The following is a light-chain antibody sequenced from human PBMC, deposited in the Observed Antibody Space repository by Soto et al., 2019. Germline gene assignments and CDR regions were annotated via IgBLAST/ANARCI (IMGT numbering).Light chain of an antibody. V-gene: IGKV3-15*01. CDR2: GAS. CDR1: QSISRY. Sequence: VMTHSPTSLSVSPRETATLSCRASQSISRYLAWYQHKPGQAPRPLIHGASTRATGVPARFSGSGSGTEFTLTISSLQSEDSTIYYCHQYKDRPWTFSHGTKLDIK. J-gene: IGKJ1*01. CDR3: HQYKDRPWT.